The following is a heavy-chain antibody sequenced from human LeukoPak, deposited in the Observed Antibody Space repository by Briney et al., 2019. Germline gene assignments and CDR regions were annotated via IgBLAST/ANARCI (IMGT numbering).Heavy chain of an antibody. CDR3: VKGRYSNSWYSSDY. D-gene: IGHD6-13*01. V-gene: IGHV3-64D*09. J-gene: IGHJ4*02. CDR1: GFTFSSYA. Sequence: GGSLRLSCSASGFTFSSYAMHWVRQAPGKGLEYVSTISSSGGRTYYADSVRGRFTISRDNSKNTLYLQMSSLRAEDTAVYYCVKGRYSNSWYSSDYWGQGTLVTVSS. CDR2: ISSSGGRT.